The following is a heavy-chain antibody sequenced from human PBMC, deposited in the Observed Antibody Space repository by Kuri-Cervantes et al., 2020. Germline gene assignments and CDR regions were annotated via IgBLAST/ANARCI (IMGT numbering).Heavy chain of an antibody. Sequence: GGSLRLSCVASGFTVSTNYMSWVRQAPGKGLEWVSVIYSGGSTYYADSVKGRFTISRDNSKNTLYLQMNSLRAEDTAVYYCARGIGYSYGGYYFDYWGQGTLVTVSS. CDR1: GFTVSTNY. J-gene: IGHJ4*02. D-gene: IGHD5-18*01. CDR2: IYSGGST. V-gene: IGHV3-66*02. CDR3: ARGIGYSYGGYYFDY.